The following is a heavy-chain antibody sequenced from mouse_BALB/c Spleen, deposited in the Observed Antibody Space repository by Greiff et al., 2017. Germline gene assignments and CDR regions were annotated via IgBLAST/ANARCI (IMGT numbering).Heavy chain of an antibody. CDR2: INPSSGYT. CDR1: GYTFTSYT. V-gene: IGHV1-4*01. D-gene: IGHD2-1*01. J-gene: IGHJ2*01. Sequence: QVQLQQSGAELARPGASVKMSCKASGYTFTSYTMHWVKQRPGQGLEWIGYINPSSGYTNYNQKFKDKATLNVDKSSNTAYMQLSSLTSEDSAVYYCARGDGTTGSYYFDYWGQGTTLTVSS. CDR3: ARGDGTTGSYYFDY.